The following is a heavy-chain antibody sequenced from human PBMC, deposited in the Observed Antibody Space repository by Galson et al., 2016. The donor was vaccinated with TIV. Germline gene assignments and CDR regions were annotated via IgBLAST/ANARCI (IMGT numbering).Heavy chain of an antibody. J-gene: IGHJ4*02. D-gene: IGHD3/OR15-3a*01. CDR3: ARDQDWGAYFDY. V-gene: IGHV4-31*03. CDR1: GPSISIIGTF. CDR2: IYHSQST. Sequence: SQSMSPACTDAGPSISIIGTFCGWLRDQPGKGWEWIWYIYHSQSTHHNPSLKGRVAMSVDTSKNQFSLTLTSVTAADTAVYYCARDQDWGAYFDYWGQGTLVTVSS.